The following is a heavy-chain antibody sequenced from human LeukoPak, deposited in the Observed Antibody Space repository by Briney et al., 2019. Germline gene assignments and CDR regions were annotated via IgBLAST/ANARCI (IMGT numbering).Heavy chain of an antibody. J-gene: IGHJ4*02. D-gene: IGHD3-22*01. Sequence: SGGSLRLSCAASGFTFSSYHMNWVRQAPGKGLEWVSYISSSSGTIYYADSVKGRFTISRDNAKNSLYLQMNSLRDDDTAVYYCAKDRRSSYYDSSGYYYYFDYWGQGTLVTVSS. CDR2: ISSSSGTI. CDR3: AKDRRSSYYDSSGYYYYFDY. CDR1: GFTFSSYH. V-gene: IGHV3-48*02.